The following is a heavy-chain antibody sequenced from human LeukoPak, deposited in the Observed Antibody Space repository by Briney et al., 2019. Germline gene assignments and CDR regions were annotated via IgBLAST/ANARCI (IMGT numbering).Heavy chain of an antibody. CDR3: AGDATGDLRFDP. D-gene: IGHD1-1*01. J-gene: IGHJ5*02. V-gene: IGHV6-1*01. CDR1: WDSVSSNSAA. CDR2: TYYRSKWYN. Sequence: PSQTLSLTCAISWDSVSSNSAAWNWIRQSPSRGLEWLGRTYYRSKWYNNYAPFVKSRITINPDTSKNQFSLQLNSVTPEDTAVYYCAGDATGDLRFDPWGQGTLVTVSS.